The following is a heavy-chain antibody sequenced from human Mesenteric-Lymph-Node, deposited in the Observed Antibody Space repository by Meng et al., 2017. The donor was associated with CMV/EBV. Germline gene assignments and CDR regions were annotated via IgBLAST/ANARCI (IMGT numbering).Heavy chain of an antibody. J-gene: IGHJ6*02. V-gene: IGHV4-59*01. D-gene: IGHD3-16*01. Sequence: GSLRLSCTVSGGFISSYYWSWIRQPPGKGLEWIGYIYYSGSTNYNPSLKSRVTISVDTSKNQFSLKLSSVTAADTAVYYCARDGGLDSMDVWGQGTTVTVSS. CDR1: GGFISSYY. CDR2: IYYSGST. CDR3: ARDGGLDSMDV.